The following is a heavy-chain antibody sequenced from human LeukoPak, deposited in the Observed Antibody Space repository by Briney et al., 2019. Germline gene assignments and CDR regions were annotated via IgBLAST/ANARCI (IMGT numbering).Heavy chain of an antibody. V-gene: IGHV7-4-1*02. D-gene: IGHD3-9*01. Sequence: ASVKVSCKASGYTFTSYGISWVRQAPGQGLEWMGWINTNTGNPTYAQGFTGRFVFSLDTSVSTAYLQISSLKAEDTAVYYCARTPTQIRLRYFDWPYYFDYWGQGTLVTVSS. CDR2: INTNTGNP. CDR1: GYTFTSYG. J-gene: IGHJ4*02. CDR3: ARTPTQIRLRYFDWPYYFDY.